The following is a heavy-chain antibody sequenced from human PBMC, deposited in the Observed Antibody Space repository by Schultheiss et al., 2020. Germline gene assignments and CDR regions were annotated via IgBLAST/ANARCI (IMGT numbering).Heavy chain of an antibody. CDR3: TTVLYYDIFPNWFDP. J-gene: IGHJ5*02. CDR2: ISYDGSNK. CDR1: GFTFSSYG. V-gene: IGHV3-30*03. Sequence: GGSLRLSCAASGFTFSSYGMHWVRQAPGKGLEWVAVISYDGSNKYYADSVKGRFTISRDNSKNTLYLQMNSLKTEDTAVYYCTTVLYYDIFPNWFDPWGQGTLVTVSS. D-gene: IGHD3-9*01.